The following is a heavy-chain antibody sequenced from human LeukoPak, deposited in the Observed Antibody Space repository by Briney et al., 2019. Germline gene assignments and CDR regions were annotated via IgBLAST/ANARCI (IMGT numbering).Heavy chain of an antibody. V-gene: IGHV3-15*01. Sequence: PGGSLRLSCAASGFTFSNAWMSWVRQAPGKGLEWVGRIKSKTDGGTTDYAAPVKGRFTISRDDSKNTLHPQMNSLKTEDTAVYYCTTRLRYFDWTIYDFDYWGQGTLVTVSS. CDR1: GFTFSNAW. CDR2: IKSKTDGGTT. J-gene: IGHJ4*02. D-gene: IGHD3-9*01. CDR3: TTRLRYFDWTIYDFDY.